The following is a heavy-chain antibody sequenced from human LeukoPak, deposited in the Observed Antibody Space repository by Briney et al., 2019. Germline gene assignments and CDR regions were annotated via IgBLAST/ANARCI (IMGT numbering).Heavy chain of an antibody. Sequence: SETLSLTCTVSGGPMSGYYWSWIRQPPGKGLDWIGYIYYSGGANYNPSLKSRGTISVDTSKNQFSLNLSSVTAADTAVYYCARHGGAGGHVSWGQGTLVTVSS. CDR2: IYYSGGA. V-gene: IGHV4-59*08. J-gene: IGHJ4*02. D-gene: IGHD6-13*01. CDR1: GGPMSGYY. CDR3: ARHGGAGGHVS.